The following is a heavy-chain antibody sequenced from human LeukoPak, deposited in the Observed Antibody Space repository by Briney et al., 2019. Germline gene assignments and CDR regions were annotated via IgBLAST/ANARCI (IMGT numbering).Heavy chain of an antibody. D-gene: IGHD3-22*01. CDR2: ISSSGTNT. V-gene: IGHV3-23*01. Sequence: GGSLRLSCAASGFTFSNYAITRVRQAPGKGLEWVSTISSSGTNTYYADSVKGRFTISRDNSKNTLYLQMNSLRAEDTAVYYCAKDGHYDSSGFTLQYWGQGTLVNVSS. CDR3: AKDGHYDSSGFTLQY. J-gene: IGHJ1*01. CDR1: GFTFSNYA.